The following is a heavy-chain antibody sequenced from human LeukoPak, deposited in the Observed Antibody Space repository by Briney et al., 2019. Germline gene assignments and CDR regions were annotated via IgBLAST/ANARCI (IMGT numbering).Heavy chain of an antibody. V-gene: IGHV1-69*04. Sequence: SVKVSCKASGGTFSSYAISWVRQAPGQGLEWMGRIIPILGIANYAQKFQGRVTNTADKSTSTAYMELSSLRSEDTAVYYCARDYYDSSGCTIDYWGQGTLVTVSS. CDR2: IIPILGIA. J-gene: IGHJ4*02. CDR3: ARDYYDSSGCTIDY. CDR1: GGTFSSYA. D-gene: IGHD3-22*01.